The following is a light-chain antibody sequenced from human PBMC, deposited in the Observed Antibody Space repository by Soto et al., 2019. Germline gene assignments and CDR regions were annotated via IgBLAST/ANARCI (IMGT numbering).Light chain of an antibody. CDR2: AAS. Sequence: DIQLTQSPSSLSTSVGDRVTITCQASQDINTYLNWYQQKPGKAPKLLIYAASYLETGVPSRFSGSGSGTAFTFTISSLQPEDIATYYCQKYDDFPYTFGQGTRLEIK. V-gene: IGKV1-33*01. CDR3: QKYDDFPYT. CDR1: QDINTY. J-gene: IGKJ2*01.